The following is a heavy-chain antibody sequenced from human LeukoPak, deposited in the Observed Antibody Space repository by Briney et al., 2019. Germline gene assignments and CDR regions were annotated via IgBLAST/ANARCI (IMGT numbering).Heavy chain of an antibody. CDR3: ARDQSTTGATDY. V-gene: IGHV1-46*01. Sequence: ASVKVSCKTSGYSFISNYIHWVRQAPGQGLEWMGVINPTGGVTTYAQNFQGRVSMTRDASTSTVYMELSSLRSEETAIYYCARDQSTTGATDYWGQGTLVTVSS. CDR2: INPTGGVT. CDR1: GYSFISNY. J-gene: IGHJ4*02. D-gene: IGHD1-26*01.